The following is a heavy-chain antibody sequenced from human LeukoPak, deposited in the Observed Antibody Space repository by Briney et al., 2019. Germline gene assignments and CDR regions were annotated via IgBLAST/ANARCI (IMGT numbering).Heavy chain of an antibody. CDR2: ISSSSSTI. Sequence: XSMNWVXQAPGKGLEWVSYISSSSSTIYYADSVKGRFTISRDNAKNSLYLQMNSLRDEDTAVYYCARDRGGYVDYWGQGTLVTVSS. CDR3: ARDRGGYVDY. V-gene: IGHV3-48*02. D-gene: IGHD3-10*01. CDR1: XS. J-gene: IGHJ4*02.